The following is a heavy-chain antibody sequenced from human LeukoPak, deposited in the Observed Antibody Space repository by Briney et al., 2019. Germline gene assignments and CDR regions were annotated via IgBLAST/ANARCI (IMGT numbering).Heavy chain of an antibody. Sequence: PGGSLRLSCAASGFTFSSYEMNWVRQAPGKGLEWVSYISSSGSTIYYADSVKGRFTISRDNAKNSLYLQMNSLRAEDTAVYYCARGQLLRYFDPVAYYGMDVWGKGTTVTVSS. V-gene: IGHV3-48*03. D-gene: IGHD3-9*01. J-gene: IGHJ6*04. CDR1: GFTFSSYE. CDR2: ISSSGSTI. CDR3: ARGQLLRYFDPVAYYGMDV.